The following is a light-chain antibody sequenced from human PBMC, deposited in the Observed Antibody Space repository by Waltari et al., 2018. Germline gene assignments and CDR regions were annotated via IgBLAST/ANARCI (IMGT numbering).Light chain of an antibody. CDR1: QSVSIY. J-gene: IGKJ1*01. Sequence: IVLTQSPGTLSLSPGERVTLSCRASQSVSIYLAWYQQKPGQAPRLLIYHTSTRATGIPDRFSGSGSGTDFSLTISGLEPEDFAVYDCQHYKSLPVSFGQGTRVEIK. V-gene: IGKV3-20*01. CDR2: HTS. CDR3: QHYKSLPVS.